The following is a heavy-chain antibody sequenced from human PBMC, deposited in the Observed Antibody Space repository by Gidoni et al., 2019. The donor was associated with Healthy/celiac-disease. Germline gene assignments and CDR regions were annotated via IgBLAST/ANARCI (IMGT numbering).Heavy chain of an antibody. CDR3: ARGYDILTGYSGNWFDP. J-gene: IGHJ5*02. Sequence: QVQLQESGPGLVKPSGTLSLTCAVSGGSISSSNWWSWVRQPPGKGLVWIGEIYHSGGTNYNPSLKRRVTISVDKSKNPFSLKLSSVTAADTALYYCARGYDILTGYSGNWFDPWGQGTLVTVSS. D-gene: IGHD3-9*01. V-gene: IGHV4-4*02. CDR1: GGSISSSNW. CDR2: IYHSGGT.